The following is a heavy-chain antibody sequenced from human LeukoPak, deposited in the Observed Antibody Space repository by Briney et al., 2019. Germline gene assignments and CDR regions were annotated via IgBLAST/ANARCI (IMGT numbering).Heavy chain of an antibody. V-gene: IGHV3-33*01. D-gene: IGHD6-13*01. Sequence: GGSLRLSCAASGFTFRNHGMHWVRQAPGKGLEWVAVMWYDGSDKYYADSVKGRFTISRDNSKNTLDLLMNSLRAEDTAVYYCARDIAARRLDYWGQGTLVTVSS. CDR3: ARDIAARRLDY. J-gene: IGHJ4*02. CDR1: GFTFRNHG. CDR2: MWYDGSDK.